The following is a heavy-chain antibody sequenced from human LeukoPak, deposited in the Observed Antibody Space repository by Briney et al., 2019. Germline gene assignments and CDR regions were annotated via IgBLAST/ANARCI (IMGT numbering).Heavy chain of an antibody. CDR1: GGSISSYY. V-gene: IGHV4-4*07. Sequence: SETLSLTCTVSGGSISSYYWSWIRQPAGKGLEWIGRIYTSGSTNYNPSLKSRVTMSVDTSKNQFSLKLSSVTAADTAVYYCARGYCSSTSCHLGHYYMDVWAKGPRSPSP. CDR3: ARGYCSSTSCHLGHYYMDV. D-gene: IGHD2-2*01. CDR2: IYTSGST. J-gene: IGHJ6*03.